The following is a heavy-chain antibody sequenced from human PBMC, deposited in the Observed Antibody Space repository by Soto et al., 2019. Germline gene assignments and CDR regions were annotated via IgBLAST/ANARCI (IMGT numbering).Heavy chain of an antibody. D-gene: IGHD6-19*01. CDR1: GFTFNKYG. CDR2: IWYDGSNE. Sequence: QVQLVESGGGVVQPGMSLRLSCAASGFTFNKYGMHWVRQAPGKGPEWVAMIWYDGSNENYAASVKGRFTISRDNANNILYLQMSSLSAEDTAVYHCARDRAAVSDIIDTHAFGLWGLGTVITVSS. V-gene: IGHV3-33*01. J-gene: IGHJ3*01. CDR3: ARDRAAVSDIIDTHAFGL.